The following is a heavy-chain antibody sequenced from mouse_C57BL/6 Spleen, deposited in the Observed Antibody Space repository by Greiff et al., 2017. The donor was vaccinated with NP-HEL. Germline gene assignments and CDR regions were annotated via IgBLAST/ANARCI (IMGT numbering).Heavy chain of an antibody. J-gene: IGHJ2*01. CDR3: ARRVYYSNYEGYYFDY. V-gene: IGHV1-52*01. D-gene: IGHD2-5*01. CDR2: IDPSDSET. CDR1: GYTFTSYW. Sequence: QVQLKQPGAELVRPGSSVKLSCKASGYTFTSYWMHWVKQRPIQGLEWIGNIDPSDSETHYNQKFKDKATLTVDKSSSTAYMQLSSLTSEDSAVYYCARRVYYSNYEGYYFDYWGQGTTLTVSS.